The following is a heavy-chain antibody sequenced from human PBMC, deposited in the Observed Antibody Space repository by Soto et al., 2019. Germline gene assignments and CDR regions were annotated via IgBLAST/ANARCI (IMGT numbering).Heavy chain of an antibody. J-gene: IGHJ5*02. CDR1: GGSISSGGYY. Sequence: PSETLSLTCTVSGGSISSGGYYWSWIRQHPGKGLEWIGYIYYSGSTYYNPSLESRVTISVDTSKSQFSLKLSSVTAADTAVYYCAIGGVVADNWFDPWGQGTLVTVSS. D-gene: IGHD2-15*01. CDR3: AIGGVVADNWFDP. V-gene: IGHV4-31*03. CDR2: IYYSGST.